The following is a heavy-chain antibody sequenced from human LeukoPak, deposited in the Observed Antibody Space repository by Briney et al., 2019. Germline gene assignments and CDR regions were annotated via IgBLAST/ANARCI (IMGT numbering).Heavy chain of an antibody. J-gene: IGHJ4*02. CDR2: ISSSNTYI. CDR3: ARGYCSGTSCYMFAS. CDR1: GFNFTDNS. V-gene: IGHV3-21*01. D-gene: IGHD2-2*02. Sequence: GGSLRLSCAGSGFNFTDNSMHWVRQAPGKGLEWVSSISSSNTYIYYRDSVKGRFTISRDNAKSSLFLQMNSLRAEDTAVYYCARGYCSGTSCYMFASWGQGTRVTVSS.